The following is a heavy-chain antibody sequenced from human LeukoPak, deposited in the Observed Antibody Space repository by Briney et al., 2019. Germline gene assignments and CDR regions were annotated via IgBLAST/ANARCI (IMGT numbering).Heavy chain of an antibody. Sequence: GRSLRLSCAASGFTFSSYGMHWVRQAPGKGLEWVAVISYDGSNKYFADSVKGRFTISRDNSKNTLYLQMNSLRAEDTAVYYCARVDYGDYGFDYWGQGTLVTVSS. CDR3: ARVDYGDYGFDY. CDR1: GFTFSSYG. D-gene: IGHD4-17*01. J-gene: IGHJ4*02. V-gene: IGHV3-30*03. CDR2: ISYDGSNK.